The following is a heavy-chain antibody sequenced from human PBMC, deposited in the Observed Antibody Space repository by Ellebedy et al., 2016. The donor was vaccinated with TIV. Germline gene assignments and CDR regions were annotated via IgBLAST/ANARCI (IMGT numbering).Heavy chain of an antibody. Sequence: GGSLRLSXEASGITFSRYAMSWVRQAPGKGLEWVSGISGSGSTTYYADSVKGRFTISRDNSKNTLYLQMNSLRAEDTAVYYCAKDRGYQLLYGNNWFDPWGQGTLVTVSS. CDR1: GITFSRYA. V-gene: IGHV3-23*01. CDR3: AKDRGYQLLYGNNWFDP. J-gene: IGHJ5*02. CDR2: ISGSGSTT. D-gene: IGHD2-2*02.